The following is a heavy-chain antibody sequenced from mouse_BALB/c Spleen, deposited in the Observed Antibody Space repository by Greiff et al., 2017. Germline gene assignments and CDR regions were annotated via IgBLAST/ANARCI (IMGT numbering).Heavy chain of an antibody. CDR1: GFTFSSYA. J-gene: IGHJ3*01. V-gene: IGHV5-6-5*01. CDR2: ISSGGST. Sequence: EVKLMESGGGLVKPGGSLKLSCAASGFTFSSYAMSWVRQTPEKRLEWVASISSGGSTYYPDSVKGRFTISRDNARNILYLQMSSLRSEDTAMYYCARGGGSSSPWFAYWGQGTLVTVSA. D-gene: IGHD1-1*01. CDR3: ARGGGSSSPWFAY.